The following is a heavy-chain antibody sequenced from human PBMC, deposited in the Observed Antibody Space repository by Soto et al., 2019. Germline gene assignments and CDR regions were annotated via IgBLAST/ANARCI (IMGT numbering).Heavy chain of an antibody. J-gene: IGHJ5*02. CDR3: ATPDHGLGWFDP. V-gene: IGHV1-69*02. Sequence: QVQLVHSGAEVKKPGSSVKVSCKASGGTFSSYTISWVRQAPGQGLEWMGRIIPILGIANYAQKFQGRVTITADKSTSTAYMELSSLRSEDTAVYYCATPDHGLGWFDPWGQGTLVTVSS. CDR1: GGTFSSYT. CDR2: IIPILGIA. D-gene: IGHD4-17*01.